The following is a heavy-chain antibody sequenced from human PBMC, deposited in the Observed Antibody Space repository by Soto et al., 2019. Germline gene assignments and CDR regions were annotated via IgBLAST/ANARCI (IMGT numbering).Heavy chain of an antibody. CDR2: VYYSGNT. CDR1: GGSISSYY. D-gene: IGHD3-9*01. CDR3: ARALSFHDVLTGRGWVFYFDY. V-gene: IGHV4-59*01. J-gene: IGHJ4*02. Sequence: QVRLQESGPGLVKPSETLSLTCTVSGGSISSYYWTWIRQPPGRGLEWIGDVYYSGNTNSNPSLKSRVTISVATSRTQSSLELKSVTTADTAVYYCARALSFHDVLTGRGWVFYFDYWGQGALVTVSS.